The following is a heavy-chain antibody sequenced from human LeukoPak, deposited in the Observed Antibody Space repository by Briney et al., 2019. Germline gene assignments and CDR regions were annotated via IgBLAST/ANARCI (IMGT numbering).Heavy chain of an antibody. CDR2: SSGSGYST. V-gene: IGHV3-23*01. Sequence: GGSLRLSCAAAGFTFNNYAKSWVRQAPGRGLEWVSASSGSGYSTYYADSVKGRFTISRDNSKNTLYLQMNSLRAEDTAVYYCAKSRDAFDIWGQGTMVTVSS. CDR3: AKSRDAFDI. J-gene: IGHJ3*02. CDR1: GFTFNNYA.